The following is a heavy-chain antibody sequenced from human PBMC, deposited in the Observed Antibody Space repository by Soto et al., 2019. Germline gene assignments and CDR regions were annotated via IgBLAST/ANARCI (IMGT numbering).Heavy chain of an antibody. CDR1: GSSISSGSYY. CDR2: IYHSGST. Sequence: SETLSLTGTVSGSSISSGSYYWSWIRQHPGKGLEWSGYIYHSGSTYYNPSLKSRVTISVDTSKNQFSLKLSSVTAADTAVYYCARALYGSGSFDYWGQGTLVTVSS. CDR3: ARALYGSGSFDY. V-gene: IGHV4-31*03. J-gene: IGHJ4*02. D-gene: IGHD3-10*01.